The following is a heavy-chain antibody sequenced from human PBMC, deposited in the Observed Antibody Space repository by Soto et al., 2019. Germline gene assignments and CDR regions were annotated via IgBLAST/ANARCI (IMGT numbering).Heavy chain of an antibody. D-gene: IGHD6-13*01. V-gene: IGHV1-46*01. J-gene: IGHJ5*02. Sequence: GASVKVSCKASGYTFTSYYMHWVRQAPGQGLEWMGIINPSGGSTSYAQKFQGRVTMTRDTSTSTVYMELSSLRSEDTAVYYCARAIAAAGAKRPPYNWFDPWGQGTLVTVSS. CDR3: ARAIAAAGAKRPPYNWFDP. CDR2: INPSGGST. CDR1: GYTFTSYY.